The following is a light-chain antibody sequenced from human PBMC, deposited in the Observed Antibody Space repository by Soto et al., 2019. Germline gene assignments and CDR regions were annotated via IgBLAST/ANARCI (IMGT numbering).Light chain of an antibody. V-gene: IGKV1-39*01. J-gene: IGKJ1*01. CDR3: QQSYSTLWT. Sequence: DIQMTQSPSSLSASVGDRVTITCRASQSIGSYLNWYQQQPGKAPKLLIYAASSLQSGVPSRFSGSGSGTDFTLTISSLQPEDFATYYCQQSYSTLWTFGQGTKVEIK. CDR1: QSIGSY. CDR2: AAS.